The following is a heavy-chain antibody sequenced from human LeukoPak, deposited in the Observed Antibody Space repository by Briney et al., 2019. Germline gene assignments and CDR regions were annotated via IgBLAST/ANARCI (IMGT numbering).Heavy chain of an antibody. Sequence: SETLSLTCTVSGGYISSSSYYWDWIRQPSGRGPEWIGSIYYSGSTYYNPSLKRRVTIFLDTSKNQFSLKLASVTAADTAVYYCARRRYYDSTGYLDWGQGTLVTVSS. V-gene: IGHV4-39*01. CDR1: GGYISSSSYY. D-gene: IGHD3-22*01. CDR2: IYYSGST. CDR3: ARRRYYDSTGYLD. J-gene: IGHJ1*01.